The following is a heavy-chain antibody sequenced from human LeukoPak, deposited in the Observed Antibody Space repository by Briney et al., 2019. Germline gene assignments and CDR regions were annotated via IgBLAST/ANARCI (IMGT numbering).Heavy chain of an antibody. J-gene: IGHJ4*02. CDR1: GFTFSDYY. CDR3: ATDHEWPLYKESPDFDY. Sequence: GGSLRLSCAASGFTFSDYYMSWIRQAPGKGLEWVSYISSSSSYTNYADCVKGRFTISRDDSKNAFFLQMNSLKAEDTGVYYCATDHEWPLYKESPDFDYWGRGTLVTVSS. V-gene: IGHV3-11*05. D-gene: IGHD3-3*01. CDR2: ISSSSSYT.